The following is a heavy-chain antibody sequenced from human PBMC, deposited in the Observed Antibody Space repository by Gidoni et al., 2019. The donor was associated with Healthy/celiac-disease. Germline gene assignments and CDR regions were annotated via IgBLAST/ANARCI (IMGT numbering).Heavy chain of an antibody. CDR2: INPNSGGT. J-gene: IGHJ6*02. D-gene: IGHD5-18*01. Sequence: QVQLVQSGAEVKKPGASVKVSCKASGYTFTGYYMHWVRQAPGQGLEWMGWINPNSGGTNDAQKFQGRVTMTRDTSISTAYMELSRLRADDTAVYYCAREGANTAMVFYYYYGMDVWGQGTTVTVSS. CDR1: GYTFTGYY. V-gene: IGHV1-2*02. CDR3: AREGANTAMVFYYYYGMDV.